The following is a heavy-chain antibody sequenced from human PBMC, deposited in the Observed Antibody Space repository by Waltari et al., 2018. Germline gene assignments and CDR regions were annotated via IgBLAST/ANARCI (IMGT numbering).Heavy chain of an antibody. V-gene: IGHV4-59*12. D-gene: IGHD2-2*01. CDR2: IDSSGNT. CDR3: ARLSCTSSSCHRKNAFDM. Sequence: QVQLQESGPGLVKPSETLSLTCTVSGGSLGSYSWTWIRQPPVTGLEWSGYIDSSGNTNYNPSLKSRVTISVDTSKNQFSLTLSSVSAADTAVYYCARLSCTSSSCHRKNAFDMWGQGTMVIVSS. CDR1: GGSLGSYS. J-gene: IGHJ3*02.